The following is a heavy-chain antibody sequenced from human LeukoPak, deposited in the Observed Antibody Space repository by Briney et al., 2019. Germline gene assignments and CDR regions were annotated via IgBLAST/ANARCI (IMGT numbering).Heavy chain of an antibody. D-gene: IGHD5-12*01. CDR3: ARDNSMGDSAWWFDP. CDR2: INPSGGST. CDR1: GYTFTSYY. Sequence: ASVKVSCKASGYTFTSYYMHWVRQAPGQGLEWMGIINPSGGSTSYAQKFQGRVTMTRDMATSTDYMEVSSLRSEDTAVYYCARDNSMGDSAWWFDPWGQGTVVTVSS. J-gene: IGHJ5*02. V-gene: IGHV1-46*01.